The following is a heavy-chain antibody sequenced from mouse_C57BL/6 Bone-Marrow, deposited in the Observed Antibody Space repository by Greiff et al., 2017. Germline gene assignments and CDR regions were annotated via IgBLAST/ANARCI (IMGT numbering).Heavy chain of an antibody. CDR2: IRSKSSNYAT. D-gene: IGHD2-2*01. CDR3: VRDRIYYGSPWFAY. CDR1: GFTFNTYA. V-gene: IGHV10-3*01. Sequence: VQLKESGGGLVQPKGSLKLSCAASGFTFNTYAMHWVRQAPGKGLEWVARIRSKSSNYATYYADSVKDRFTISRDDSQSMLYLQMNNLKTEDTAMYYGVRDRIYYGSPWFAYWGQGTLVTVSA. J-gene: IGHJ3*01.